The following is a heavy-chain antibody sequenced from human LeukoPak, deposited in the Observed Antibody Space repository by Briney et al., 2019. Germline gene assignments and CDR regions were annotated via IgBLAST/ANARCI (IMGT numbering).Heavy chain of an antibody. CDR1: GFTFSSYW. CDR3: ARDYGDYWSHAIDI. J-gene: IGHJ3*02. D-gene: IGHD4-17*01. CDR2: VKQGGSEK. V-gene: IGHV3-7*05. Sequence: PGGSLRLSCAASGFTFSSYWMSWVRQAPGKGLEWVANVKQGGSEKYCVDSVKGRFTISRDNAKNSLYLQMNSLRAEDTAMYYCARDYGDYWSHAIDIWGQGTMVTVSS.